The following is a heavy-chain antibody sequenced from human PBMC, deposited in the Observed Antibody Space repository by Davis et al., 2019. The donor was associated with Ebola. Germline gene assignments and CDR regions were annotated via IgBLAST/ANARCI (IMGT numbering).Heavy chain of an antibody. CDR1: GASISRTTNYY. CDR2: INHSGST. CDR3: ARAGQWLSYFDP. J-gene: IGHJ5*02. V-gene: IGHV4-34*01. Sequence: MPSETLSLTCTVSGASISRTTNYYWSWIRQPPGKGLEWIGEINHSGSTNYNPSLNSRLTMSVDTSKNQFSLRLTSVTAADTAVYYCARAGQWLSYFDPWGQGTLVTVSS. D-gene: IGHD6-19*01.